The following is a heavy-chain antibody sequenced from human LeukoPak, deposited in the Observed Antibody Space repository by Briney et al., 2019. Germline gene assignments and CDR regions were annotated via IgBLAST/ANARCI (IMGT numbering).Heavy chain of an antibody. D-gene: IGHD6-6*01. V-gene: IGHV4-34*01. J-gene: IGHJ6*03. Sequence: SETLSLTCAVYGGSFSGYHWTWIRQPPGKGLEWIGEINHRGSTKYSPSLKSRVTISVDTPKNQFSLKLTSVTAADTAVYYCARATEGYSSSVVYMDVWGKGTTVTVSS. CDR2: INHRGST. CDR3: ARATEGYSSSVVYMDV. CDR1: GGSFSGYH.